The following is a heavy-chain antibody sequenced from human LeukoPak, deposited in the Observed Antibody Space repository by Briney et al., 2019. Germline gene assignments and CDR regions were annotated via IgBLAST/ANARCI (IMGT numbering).Heavy chain of an antibody. Sequence: SETLSLTCTVSGGSISSSSYYWGWIRQPPGKGLEWIGSIYYSGSTYYNPSLKSRVTISVDTSKNQFSLKLSSVTAADTAVYYCARGNWGNWFDPWGQGTLVTVSS. CDR3: ARGNWGNWFDP. V-gene: IGHV4-39*07. D-gene: IGHD7-27*01. CDR1: GGSISSSSYY. J-gene: IGHJ5*02. CDR2: IYYSGST.